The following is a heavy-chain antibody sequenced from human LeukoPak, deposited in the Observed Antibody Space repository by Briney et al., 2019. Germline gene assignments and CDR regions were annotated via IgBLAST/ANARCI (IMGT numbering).Heavy chain of an antibody. D-gene: IGHD1-26*01. J-gene: IGHJ1*01. V-gene: IGHV4-34*01. CDR2: INHSGST. Sequence: SETLSLTCAVYGGSFSGYYWSWIRQPPGKGLEWIGEINHSGSTNYNPSLKSRVTISVDTSKNQFSLKLSSVTAADTAVYYCARGPQRELLGGYFQHWGQGTLVTVSS. CDR3: ARGPQRELLGGYFQH. CDR1: GGSFSGYY.